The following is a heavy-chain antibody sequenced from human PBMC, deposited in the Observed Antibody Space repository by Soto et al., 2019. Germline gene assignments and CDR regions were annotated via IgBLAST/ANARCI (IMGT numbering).Heavy chain of an antibody. Sequence: QLQLQESGPGLVKPSETLSLTCTVSGGPISSSSYYWGWIRQPPGKGLEWIGSIYYSGSTYYNPSLKSRVTISVDTSKNQFSLKLSSVTAADTAVYYCAGGITMIVVVPDYWGQGTLVTVSS. CDR1: GGPISSSSYY. J-gene: IGHJ4*02. D-gene: IGHD3-22*01. V-gene: IGHV4-39*01. CDR3: AGGITMIVVVPDY. CDR2: IYYSGST.